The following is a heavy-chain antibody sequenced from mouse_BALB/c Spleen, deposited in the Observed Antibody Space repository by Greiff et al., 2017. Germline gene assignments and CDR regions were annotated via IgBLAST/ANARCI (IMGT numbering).Heavy chain of an antibody. CDR2: ISSGGST. CDR3: ARGTTPVATRGWFAY. D-gene: IGHD1-1*01. J-gene: IGHJ3*01. V-gene: IGHV5-6-5*01. CDR1: GFTFSSYA. Sequence: EVKLVESGGGLVKPGGSLKLSCAASGFTFSSYAMSWVRQTPEKRLEWVASISSGGSTYYPDSVKGRFTISRDNARNILYLQMSSLRSEDTAMYYCARGTTPVATRGWFAYWGQGTLVTVSA.